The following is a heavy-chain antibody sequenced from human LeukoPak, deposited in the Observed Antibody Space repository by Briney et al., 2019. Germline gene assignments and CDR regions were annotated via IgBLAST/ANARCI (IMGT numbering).Heavy chain of an antibody. Sequence: AGGSLRLSCAASGFTFSSYSMNWVRQAPGKGLEWVSSISSSSSYIYYADSVKGRFTISRDNARNSLYLQMNSLRAEDTAVYYCARDGLAAATLHWCFDLWGRGTLVTVSS. CDR3: ARDGLAAATLHWCFDL. J-gene: IGHJ2*01. V-gene: IGHV3-21*01. CDR1: GFTFSSYS. CDR2: ISSSSSYI. D-gene: IGHD2-15*01.